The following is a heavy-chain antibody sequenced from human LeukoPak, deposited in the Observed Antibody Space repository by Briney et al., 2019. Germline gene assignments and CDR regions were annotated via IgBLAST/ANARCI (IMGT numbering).Heavy chain of an antibody. CDR1: GFSFSSGGVG. J-gene: IGHJ3*02. CDR2: IYENDEK. V-gene: IGHV2-5*01. Sequence: SGPTLVNPTQTLTLTCTFSGFSFSSGGVGVGWIRQPPVGALEWLGVIYENDEKLYSSSLQNRLSITKDTSKNRVVLTMANMAPVDTATYYCAHRRRGVASDIWGQGTMVTVSS. CDR3: AHRRRGVASDI. D-gene: IGHD2-15*01.